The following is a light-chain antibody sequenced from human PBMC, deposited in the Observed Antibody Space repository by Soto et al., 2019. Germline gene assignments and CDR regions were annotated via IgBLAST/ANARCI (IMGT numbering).Light chain of an antibody. J-gene: IGKJ1*01. CDR1: QSISSW. CDR2: KAS. Sequence: DIQMTQAPSALSASVGDRVTITCRASQSISSWLSWYQQKPGKAPKLLIYKASSLESGVPSRFSGSGSGTELTLTISSLQPDDFATYYCQHSETFGQGTKGDNK. CDR3: QHSET. V-gene: IGKV1-5*03.